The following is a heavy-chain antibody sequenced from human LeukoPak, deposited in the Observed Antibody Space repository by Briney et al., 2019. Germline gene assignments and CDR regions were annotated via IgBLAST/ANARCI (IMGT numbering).Heavy chain of an antibody. CDR1: GYCISSGYY. D-gene: IGHD2-15*01. CDR3: ARGDIVVSEYYFDY. Sequence: PSETLSLTCTVSGYCISSGYYWGWIRQPPGKGLEWIGSIYHSGRTFYNPSLKSRVTISVDTSKNQFSLKLSSVAAADTAVYYCARGDIVVSEYYFDYWGQGTLVTVSS. V-gene: IGHV4-38-2*02. CDR2: IYHSGRT. J-gene: IGHJ4*02.